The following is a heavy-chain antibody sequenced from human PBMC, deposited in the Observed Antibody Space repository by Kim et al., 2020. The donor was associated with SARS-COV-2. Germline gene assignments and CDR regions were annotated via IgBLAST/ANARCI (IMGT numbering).Heavy chain of an antibody. J-gene: IGHJ4*02. CDR3: AGGFDY. V-gene: IGHV4-59*09. CDR2: IYYSGST. Sequence: IYYSGSTNYHPSLQIRVTISVDTSKNQFSLRLSSVTAADTAVYYCAGGFDYWGQGTLVTVSS.